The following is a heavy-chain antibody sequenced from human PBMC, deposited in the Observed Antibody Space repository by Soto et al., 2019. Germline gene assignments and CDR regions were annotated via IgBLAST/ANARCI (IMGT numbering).Heavy chain of an antibody. CDR2: IDASGST. CDR1: VDSITTYY. CDR3: ASSLRSRWFDP. Sequence: SETLSLTCTVSVDSITTYYWSWIRQPAGKGLEWIGRIDASGSTNYNPSLKSRVTISVDTSKNQFSLKLSSVTAADTAVYYCASSLRSRWFDPWGQGTLVTVSS. J-gene: IGHJ5*02. D-gene: IGHD3-3*01. V-gene: IGHV4-4*07.